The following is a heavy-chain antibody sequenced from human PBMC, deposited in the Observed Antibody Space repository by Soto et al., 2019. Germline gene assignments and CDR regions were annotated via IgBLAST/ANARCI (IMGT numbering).Heavy chain of an antibody. J-gene: IGHJ5*02. CDR3: ARGALTVANWFDT. Sequence: QVQLVQSGAEVKKPGASVKVSCKASGYTFTDYYMNWVRQAPGQGLEWMGWINPNNGVTNYAQKFQGRVTMTRDTSISTAYMDMSRLRSDDTALYYCARGALTVANWFDTWCQGTQVTVSS. D-gene: IGHD6-19*01. CDR1: GYTFTDYY. CDR2: INPNNGVT. V-gene: IGHV1-2*02.